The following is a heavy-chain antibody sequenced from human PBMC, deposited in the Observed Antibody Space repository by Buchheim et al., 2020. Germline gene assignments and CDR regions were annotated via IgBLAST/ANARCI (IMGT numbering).Heavy chain of an antibody. CDR3: ARALVGDGYSSGY. Sequence: VQLVESGGGLVQPGGSLRLSCAASGFTFTSYWMSWVRQAPGKGLEWVANINQDGTATDYVDSVKGRFTISRDNAKDSLFLQMNSLRAEDTAVYYCARALVGDGYSSGYWGQGTL. J-gene: IGHJ4*02. V-gene: IGHV3-7*01. CDR1: GFTFTSYW. D-gene: IGHD5-24*01. CDR2: INQDGTAT.